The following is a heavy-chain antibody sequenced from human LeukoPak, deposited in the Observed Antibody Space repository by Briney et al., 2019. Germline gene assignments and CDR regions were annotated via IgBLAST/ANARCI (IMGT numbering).Heavy chain of an antibody. V-gene: IGHV4-34*01. CDR3: ARGRGTGPSFDAFDI. Sequence: SETLSLTCAVYGGSFSGYYWSWIRQPPGKGLEWIGEINHSGSTNYNPSLKSRVTVSIDTSKDQFSLNLNSVTAADTAVYYCARGRGTGPSFDAFDIWGQGTMVTVSS. CDR1: GGSFSGYY. CDR2: INHSGST. J-gene: IGHJ3*02. D-gene: IGHD1-1*01.